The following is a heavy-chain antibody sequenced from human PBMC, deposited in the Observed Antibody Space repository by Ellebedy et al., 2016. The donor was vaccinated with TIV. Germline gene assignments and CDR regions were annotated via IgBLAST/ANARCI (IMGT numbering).Heavy chain of an antibody. J-gene: IGHJ5*02. V-gene: IGHV4-31*03. CDR2: ISYSGST. CDR3: ARALSMIRGGGFDP. CDR1: GGSISSGGHY. Sequence: LRLSCTVSGGSISSGGHYWSWIRQHPGKGLEWIGHISYSGSTYFNPSLKRRVTISVDTSKNQFSLKLSSVTAADTAVYYCARALSMIRGGGFDPWGQGTLVTVSS. D-gene: IGHD3-10*01.